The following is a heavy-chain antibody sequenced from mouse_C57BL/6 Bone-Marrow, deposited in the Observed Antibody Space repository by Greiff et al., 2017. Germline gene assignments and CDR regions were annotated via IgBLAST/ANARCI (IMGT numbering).Heavy chain of an antibody. CDR2: INPSSGYT. CDR3: ARGYYGSSRFAY. V-gene: IGHV1-4*01. CDR1: GYTFTSYT. D-gene: IGHD1-1*01. J-gene: IGHJ3*01. Sequence: QVQLKQSGAELARPGASVKMSCKASGYTFTSYTMHWVKQRPGQGLEWIGYINPSSGYTKYNQKFKDKATLTADKSSSTAYMQLSSLTSEDSAVYYCARGYYGSSRFAYWGQGTLVTVSA.